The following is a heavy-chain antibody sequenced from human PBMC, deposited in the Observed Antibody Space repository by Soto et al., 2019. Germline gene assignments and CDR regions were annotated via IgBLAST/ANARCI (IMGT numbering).Heavy chain of an antibody. D-gene: IGHD3-3*02. CDR1: GGSITSNNYY. CDR2: IYYTGTT. CDR3: GKSFASIDDHCED. J-gene: IGHJ4*02. Sequence: QLQLQESGPGLVKPSETLSLTCTVSGGSITSNNYYWGWVRQPPGKGLEWIGSIYYTGTTYYSPPLKRPATISVDTSKNQFSLRLTPLTATDTAVYYCGKSFASIDDHCEDWGQGMLVTVSS. V-gene: IGHV4-39*01.